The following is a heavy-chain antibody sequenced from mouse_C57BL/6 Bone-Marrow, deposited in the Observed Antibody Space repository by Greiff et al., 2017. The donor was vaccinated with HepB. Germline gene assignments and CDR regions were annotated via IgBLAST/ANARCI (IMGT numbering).Heavy chain of an antibody. V-gene: IGHV1-81*01. CDR2: IYPRSGNT. Sequence: QVQLQQSGAELARPGASVKLSCKASGYNFTSYGISWVKQSTGQGLEWIGEIYPRSGNTYYNEKFKGKATLTADKSSITAYMELRSLTSEDSAVSFCARSDGYSYYFDCQGQGTTLTVSS. J-gene: IGHJ2*01. D-gene: IGHD2-3*01. CDR1: GYNFTSYG. CDR3: ARSDGYSYYFDC.